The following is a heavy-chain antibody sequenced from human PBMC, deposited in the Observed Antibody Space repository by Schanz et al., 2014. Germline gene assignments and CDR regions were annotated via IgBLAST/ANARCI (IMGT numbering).Heavy chain of an antibody. V-gene: IGHV3-30*18. Sequence: QVQLVESGGGVVQPGRSLRLSCAGSGFSFSDYGMHWVRQAPGKGLEWVAYISNDGRHKNYADSVKGRFTISRDNSKNTLHLQMNSLRVEDTAVYYCAKDDTQVNGMDVWGQGTTVTVSS. J-gene: IGHJ6*02. CDR1: GFSFSDYG. CDR2: ISNDGRHK. CDR3: AKDDTQVNGMDV.